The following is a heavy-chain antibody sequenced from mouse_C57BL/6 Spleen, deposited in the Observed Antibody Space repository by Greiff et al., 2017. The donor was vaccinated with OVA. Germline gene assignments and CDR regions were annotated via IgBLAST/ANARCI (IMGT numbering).Heavy chain of an antibody. D-gene: IGHD1-1*01. CDR3: ARQRGITTVVATDYAMDY. CDR2: ISSGGRYT. J-gene: IGHJ4*01. V-gene: IGHV5-6*01. Sequence: EVKVVESGGDLVKPGGSLKLSCAASGFTFSSYGMSWVRQTPDKRLEWVATISSGGRYTYYPDSVKGRFSISRDNAKNNLYLQMSSLKSEDTAMYYCARQRGITTVVATDYAMDYWGQGTSVTVSS. CDR1: GFTFSSYG.